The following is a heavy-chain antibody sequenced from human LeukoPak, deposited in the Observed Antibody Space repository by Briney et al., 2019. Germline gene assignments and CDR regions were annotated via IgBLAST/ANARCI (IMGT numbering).Heavy chain of an antibody. CDR3: ARLLDWGTDY. CDR1: GGSISSSSYY. J-gene: IGHJ4*02. Sequence: SETLSLTCTVSGGSISSSSYYWGWIRQPPGQGLEWIGSIYYSGSTYYNPSLKSRVTISVDTSKNQFSLKLSSVTAADTAVYYCARLLDWGTDYWGQGTLVTVSS. D-gene: IGHD7-27*01. V-gene: IGHV4-39*01. CDR2: IYYSGST.